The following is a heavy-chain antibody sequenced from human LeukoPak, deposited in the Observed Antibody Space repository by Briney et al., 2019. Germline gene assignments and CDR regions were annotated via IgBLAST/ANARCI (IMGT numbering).Heavy chain of an antibody. CDR1: GFIVSSKY. J-gene: IGHJ4*02. V-gene: IGHV3-66*01. CDR3: ARGLPGAVALDY. D-gene: IGHD6-19*01. Sequence: GGSLRLSCTASGFIVSSKYMSWVRQAPGKGQKWVSVIYSGGSTFYADSVKGRFTISRDNSKNTLYLQMNSLRAEDTAVYYCARGLPGAVALDYWGQGTLVTVSS. CDR2: IYSGGST.